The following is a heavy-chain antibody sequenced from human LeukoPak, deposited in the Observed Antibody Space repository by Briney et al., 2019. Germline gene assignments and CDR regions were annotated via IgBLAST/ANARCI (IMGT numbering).Heavy chain of an antibody. J-gene: IGHJ6*03. D-gene: IGHD1-26*01. Sequence: PGGSLRLSCAASGFTVSSNYMSWVRQAPGKGLEWVSVIYSGGSTYYADSVKGRFTISRDNAKNSLYLQMNSLRAEDTAVYYCLTRSLLAVSGSYYMDVWGKGTTVTVSS. CDR2: IYSGGST. CDR3: LTRSLLAVSGSYYMDV. V-gene: IGHV3-53*01. CDR1: GFTVSSNY.